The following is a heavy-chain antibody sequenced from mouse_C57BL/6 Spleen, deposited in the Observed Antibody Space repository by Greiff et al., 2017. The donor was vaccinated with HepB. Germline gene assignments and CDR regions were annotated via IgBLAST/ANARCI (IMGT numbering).Heavy chain of an antibody. V-gene: IGHV1-15*01. D-gene: IGHD1-1*01. Sequence: QVQLQQSGAELVRPGASVTLSCKASGYTFTDYEMHWVKQTPVHGLEWIGAIDPETGGTAYNQKFKGKAILTADKSSSTAYMDLRSLTSEDSAVYYCTRPVTTVVEGFAYWGQGTLVTVSA. CDR1: GYTFTDYE. CDR2: IDPETGGT. CDR3: TRPVTTVVEGFAY. J-gene: IGHJ3*01.